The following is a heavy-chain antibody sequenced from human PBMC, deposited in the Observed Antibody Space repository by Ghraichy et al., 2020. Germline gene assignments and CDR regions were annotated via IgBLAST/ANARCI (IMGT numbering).Heavy chain of an antibody. V-gene: IGHV4-34*01. CDR3: AREWRLGELSLYTPFDY. CDR1: GGSFSGYY. CDR2: INHSGST. J-gene: IGHJ4*02. Sequence: SETLSLTCAVYGGSFSGYYWSWIRQPPGKGLEWIGEINHSGSTNYNPSLKSRVTISVDTSKNQFSLKLSSVTAADTAVYYCAREWRLGELSLYTPFDYWGQGTLVTVSS. D-gene: IGHD3-16*02.